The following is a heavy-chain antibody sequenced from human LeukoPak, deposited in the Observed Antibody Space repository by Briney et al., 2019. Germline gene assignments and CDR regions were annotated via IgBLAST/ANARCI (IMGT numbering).Heavy chain of an antibody. CDR2: ISGSGGST. Sequence: GGSLRLSCAASGFTFSSYAMSWVRQAPGKGLEWVSAISGSGGSTYYADSVKGRFTISRDNSKNTLYLQMNSLRAEDTAVYYCAKDTGYYYGSGSYYGPYAYWGQGTLVTVSS. CDR3: AKDTGYYYGSGSYYGPYAY. J-gene: IGHJ4*02. D-gene: IGHD3-10*01. CDR1: GFTFSSYA. V-gene: IGHV3-23*01.